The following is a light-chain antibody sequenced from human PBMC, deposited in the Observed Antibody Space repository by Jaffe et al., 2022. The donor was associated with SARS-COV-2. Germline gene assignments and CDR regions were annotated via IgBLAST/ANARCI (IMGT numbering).Light chain of an antibody. CDR2: WAS. CDR1: QSVLYSSNKKSS. Sequence: DIVMTQSPDSLAVSLGERATINCKSSQSVLYSSNKKSSLAWYQQKPGQPPKLLIYWASTRESGVPDRFSGDGSETDFTLTISSLQAEDVAVYYCQQYYSTRTFGQGTKVEIK. J-gene: IGKJ1*01. CDR3: QQYYSTRT. V-gene: IGKV4-1*01.